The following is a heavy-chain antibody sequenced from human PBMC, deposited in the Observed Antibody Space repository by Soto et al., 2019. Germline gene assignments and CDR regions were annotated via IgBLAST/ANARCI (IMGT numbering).Heavy chain of an antibody. CDR3: ARGSLIRDSIEYSSSYLGMDA. Sequence: ASVKVSCKASGYTFTGYYMHWVRQAPGQGLEWMGWINPNSGGTNYAQKFQGWVTMTRDTSISTAYMELSRLRSEDTAVYYCARGSLIRDSIEYSSSYLGMDAWRHGTPVTVSS. V-gene: IGHV1-2*04. D-gene: IGHD6-6*01. CDR2: INPNSGGT. J-gene: IGHJ6*02. CDR1: GYTFTGYY.